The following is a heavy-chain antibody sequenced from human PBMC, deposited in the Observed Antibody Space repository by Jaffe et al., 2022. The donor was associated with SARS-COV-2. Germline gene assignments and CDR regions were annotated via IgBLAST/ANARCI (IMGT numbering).Heavy chain of an antibody. CDR2: ISWDGGST. J-gene: IGHJ6*02. D-gene: IGHD5-18*01. CDR3: AKDMKPDVDTAMETDVYYYYGMDV. V-gene: IGHV3-43*01. Sequence: EVQLVESGGVVVQPGGSLRLSCAASGFTFDDYTMHWVRQAPGKGLEWVSLISWDGGSTYYADSVKGRFTISRDNSKNSLYLQMNSLRTEDTALYYCAKDMKPDVDTAMETDVYYYYGMDVWGQGTTVTVSS. CDR1: GFTFDDYT.